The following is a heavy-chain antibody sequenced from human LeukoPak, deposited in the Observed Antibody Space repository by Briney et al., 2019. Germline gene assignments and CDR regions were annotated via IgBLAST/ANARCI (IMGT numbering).Heavy chain of an antibody. D-gene: IGHD6-19*01. CDR1: GDSISINYN. CDR2: IFYSGAT. Sequence: PSETRSLTCTVSGDSISINYNWGWIRQPPGKGLEWIGSIFYSGATYYSPSLKSRVTISVDTSKNQFSLKLSSMTAADTAVYYCVRHRQWLLFPDYWGQGTLVTVSS. J-gene: IGHJ4*02. V-gene: IGHV4-39*01. CDR3: VRHRQWLLFPDY.